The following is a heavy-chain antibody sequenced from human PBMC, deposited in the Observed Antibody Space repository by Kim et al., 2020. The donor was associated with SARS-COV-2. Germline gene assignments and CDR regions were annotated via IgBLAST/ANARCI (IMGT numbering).Heavy chain of an antibody. CDR1: GYSISSGYY. CDR2: VYPSGST. V-gene: IGHV4-38-2*02. CDR3: AKTKYTGSFLGAFDI. J-gene: IGHJ3*02. D-gene: IGHD1-26*01. Sequence: SETLSLTCTVSGYSISSGYYWGWIRQPPGKGLEWIGSVYPSGSTYYNPSLKSRVTISVDTSKNQFSLKLSSVTAADTAVYYCAKTKYTGSFLGAFDIWG.